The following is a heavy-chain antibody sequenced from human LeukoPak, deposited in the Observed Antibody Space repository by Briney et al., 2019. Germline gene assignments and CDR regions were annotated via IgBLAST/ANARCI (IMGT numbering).Heavy chain of an antibody. CDR2: ISASGGNS. V-gene: IGHV3-23*01. J-gene: IGHJ3*02. Sequence: GGSLRLSCEASGFTFSDSAMSWVRQASGRGLEWVSLISASGGNSYYADSVKGRFTISRDNSKNTLYLQMNSLRAEDTAVYYCAKGGLWNAFDIWGQGTMVTVSS. CDR3: AKGGLWNAFDI. D-gene: IGHD4/OR15-4a*01. CDR1: GFTFSDSA.